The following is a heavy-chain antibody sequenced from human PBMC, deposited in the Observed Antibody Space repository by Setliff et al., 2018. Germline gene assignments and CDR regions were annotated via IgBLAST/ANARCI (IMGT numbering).Heavy chain of an antibody. V-gene: IGHV1-18*04. J-gene: IGHJ5*02. D-gene: IGHD2-8*01. CDR3: ERLVRYCTATACQRTSGDDL. Sequence: ASVKVSCKTSGYSFTSHYMHWVRQAPGQGLEWMGWISPHSGRAFYAPQFQDRVIMTTDTSTNTAYLDLRSLRSDDTAVYYCERLVRYCTATACQRTSGDDLWGQGTLVTVSS. CDR2: ISPHSGRA. CDR1: GYSFTSHY.